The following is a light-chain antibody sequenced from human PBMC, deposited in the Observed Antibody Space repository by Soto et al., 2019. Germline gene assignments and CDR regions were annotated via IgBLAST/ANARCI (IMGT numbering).Light chain of an antibody. J-gene: IGKJ2*01. CDR2: GAS. CDR3: QQYNNWPPYT. V-gene: IGKV3D-15*01. CDR1: QGVSSK. Sequence: EIVVTQSPATLSVSPGERVTLSCRASQGVSSKLAWYQQKPGQAPRLLIYGASTRATGIPARFSGSGSGTEFTLTISSLQSEDFALYYCQQYNNWPPYTFGQGTNLEIK.